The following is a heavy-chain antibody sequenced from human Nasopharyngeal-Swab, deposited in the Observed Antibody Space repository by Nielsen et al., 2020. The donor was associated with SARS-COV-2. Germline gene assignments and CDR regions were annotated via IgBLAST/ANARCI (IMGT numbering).Heavy chain of an antibody. Sequence: ASVKVSCKAAGDTFTSDGISWVRQAPGQGLEWMGWISAYNGNRNYAQKLQGRVTMTTDTYTSKAQMKLRSLRSADTAVYYCARDDSSNYDFWSGYDTGFDYWGQGTLVTVSS. V-gene: IGHV1-18*01. CDR3: ARDDSSNYDFWSGYDTGFDY. J-gene: IGHJ4*02. CDR1: GDTFTSDG. CDR2: ISAYNGNR. D-gene: IGHD3-3*01.